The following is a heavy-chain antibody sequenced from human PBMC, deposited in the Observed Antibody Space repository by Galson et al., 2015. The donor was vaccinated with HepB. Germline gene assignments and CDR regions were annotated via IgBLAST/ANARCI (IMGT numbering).Heavy chain of an antibody. D-gene: IGHD6-13*01. CDR2: IYIGGST. J-gene: IGHJ4*02. CDR3: TRGYSRSRYSGLGY. CDR1: GFTVSSNY. Sequence: SLRLSCAASGFTVSSNYMGWVRQAPGKGLEFVSIIYIGGSTDYAESVRGRFTIARDISKNTLYLHMNSLRAEDTAVYYCTRGYSRSRYSGLGYWGQGTLVTVSS. V-gene: IGHV3-53*01.